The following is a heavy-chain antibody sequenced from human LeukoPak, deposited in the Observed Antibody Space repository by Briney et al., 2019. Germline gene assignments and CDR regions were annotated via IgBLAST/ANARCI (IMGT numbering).Heavy chain of an antibody. D-gene: IGHD4-17*01. CDR1: GFTFGNYV. Sequence: GGSLRLSCAASGFTFGNYVIHWVRQPPGKGLEWVSLIRYDGSSKYYADSVRGRFTISRDNSKNTLYLQMTSLRAEDTAVYYCARYSGNYGLDYWGQGTLVTVSS. V-gene: IGHV3-30*02. J-gene: IGHJ4*02. CDR2: IRYDGSSK. CDR3: ARYSGNYGLDY.